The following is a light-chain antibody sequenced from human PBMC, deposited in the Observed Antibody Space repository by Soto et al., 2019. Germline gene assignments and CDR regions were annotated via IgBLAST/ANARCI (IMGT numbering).Light chain of an antibody. V-gene: IGKV3-11*01. CDR3: QQRGDWPS. J-gene: IGKJ4*01. CDR1: QSFSNF. CDR2: DAS. Sequence: EIVLTQSPATLSLSPGERATLSCRASQSFSNFLAWYQQKPGQAPRLLIYDASIRATGIPARFSGSGSGTDVTLTISSLEPEDFAIYYCQQRGDWPSFGGGTKVEIK.